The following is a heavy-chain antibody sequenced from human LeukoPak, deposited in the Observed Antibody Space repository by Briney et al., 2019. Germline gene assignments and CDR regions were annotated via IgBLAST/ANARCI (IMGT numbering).Heavy chain of an antibody. CDR3: ARDPSFVRRAVAADY. D-gene: IGHD6-19*01. CDR1: GFTFSTYG. V-gene: IGHV3-30*03. J-gene: IGHJ4*02. CDR2: SSYVGSDK. Sequence: GGSLRLSCAASGFTFSTYGMHWVRKAPGKGLDWVAVSSYVGSDKYYARSVKGRLPISQVNSHDTPALQMTYLRAEDTVVYYCARDPSFVRRAVAADYWGQGTLVTVSS.